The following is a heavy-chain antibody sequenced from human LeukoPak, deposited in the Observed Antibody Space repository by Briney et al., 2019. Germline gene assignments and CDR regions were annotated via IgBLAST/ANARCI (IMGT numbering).Heavy chain of an antibody. V-gene: IGHV3-74*01. CDR3: ARTWRPYGIDV. CDR1: GFTFSSYW. Sequence: GGSLRLSCEASGFTFSSYWLHWVRQAPGKGLVWVSRIISDGSSTNYPDSVKGRFTISSDNAKHTLHLQMNSLRAEDTAVYHCARTWRPYGIDVWGQGTTVIVSS. CDR2: IISDGSST. J-gene: IGHJ6*02. D-gene: IGHD3-3*01.